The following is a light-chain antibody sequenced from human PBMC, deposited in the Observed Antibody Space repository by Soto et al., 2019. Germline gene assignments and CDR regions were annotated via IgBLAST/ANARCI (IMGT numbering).Light chain of an antibody. CDR3: LSYTSSYTVG. CDR2: EVS. Sequence: QSVLTQPASVSGSPGQSITISCTGSSSDVGTQNYVSWYQQHPDKAPKLMIYEVSDRPSGVSNRFSGSKSGNTASLTISGVQAEDEADYYCLSYTSSYTVGFGGGTKLTVL. V-gene: IGLV2-14*01. CDR1: SSDVGTQNY. J-gene: IGLJ2*01.